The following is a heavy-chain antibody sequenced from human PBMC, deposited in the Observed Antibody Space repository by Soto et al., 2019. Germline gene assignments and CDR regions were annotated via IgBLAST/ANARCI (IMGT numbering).Heavy chain of an antibody. D-gene: IGHD3-16*01. CDR3: ARDVPLNYYDGTFSYYAMDV. CDR1: GGTFSSHA. Sequence: SVKVSCKASGGTFSSHAISWLRPGPGQGLEWMGGIIPFFKATNYAQKFQGRVTITADDSTSTAYMDLYSLRSEDTAVYYCARDVPLNYYDGTFSYYAMDVWGQGTTVTVSS. J-gene: IGHJ6*02. V-gene: IGHV1-69*13. CDR2: IIPFFKAT.